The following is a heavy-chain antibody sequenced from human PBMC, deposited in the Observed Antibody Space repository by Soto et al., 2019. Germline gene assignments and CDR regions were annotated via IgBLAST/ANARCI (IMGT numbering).Heavy chain of an antibody. CDR1: GGTFSSYT. CDR2: IIPILGIA. Sequence: SVKVSCKASGGTFSSYTISWVRQAPGQGLEWMGRIIPILGIANYAQKFQGRVTITADKSTSTAYMELSSLRSEDTAVYYCARDHQYYGSGSPDPYYYYGMDVWG. D-gene: IGHD3-10*01. J-gene: IGHJ6*02. CDR3: ARDHQYYGSGSPDPYYYYGMDV. V-gene: IGHV1-69*04.